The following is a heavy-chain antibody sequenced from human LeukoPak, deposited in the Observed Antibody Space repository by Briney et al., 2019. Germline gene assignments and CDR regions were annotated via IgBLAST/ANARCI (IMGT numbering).Heavy chain of an antibody. Sequence: GGSLRLSCAASGFTFSRYAMTWVRQTPGKGLEWVSSISGPGDHTYYADSVKGRFTISRDNSENALYLQMNSPRADDTAVYYCAKDQRDGNAIWGQGTMVTVSS. D-gene: IGHD2-2*01. CDR3: AKDQRDGNAI. V-gene: IGHV3-23*01. CDR2: ISGPGDHT. CDR1: GFTFSRYA. J-gene: IGHJ3*02.